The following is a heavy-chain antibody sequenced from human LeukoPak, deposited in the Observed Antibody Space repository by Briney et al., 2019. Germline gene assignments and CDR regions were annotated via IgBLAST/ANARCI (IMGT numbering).Heavy chain of an antibody. D-gene: IGHD6-19*01. CDR2: INPSGGST. V-gene: IGHV1-46*01. J-gene: IGHJ5*02. CDR1: GYTFTSYY. CDR3: ARDYEQWLDYNWFDP. Sequence: ASVKVSCKASGYTFTSYYMHWVRQAPGQGLEWMGIINPSGGSTSYAQKFQGRVTMTRDTSTSTVYMELSSLRSEDTAVYYCARDYEQWLDYNWFDPWGQGTLVTVSS.